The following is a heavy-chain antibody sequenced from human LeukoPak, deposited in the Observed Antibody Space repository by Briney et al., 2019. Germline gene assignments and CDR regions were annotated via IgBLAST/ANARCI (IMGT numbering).Heavy chain of an antibody. CDR2: ISAYNGNT. D-gene: IGHD6-19*01. J-gene: IGHJ4*02. CDR1: GYTFTSYG. Sequence: ASVKVSCKASGYTFTSYGISWVRQAPGQGLEWMEWISAYNGNTNYAQKLQGRVTMTTDTSTSTAYMELRSLRSDDTAVYYCARDQDEQWLVEERFDYWGQGTLVTVSS. CDR3: ARDQDEQWLVEERFDY. V-gene: IGHV1-18*01.